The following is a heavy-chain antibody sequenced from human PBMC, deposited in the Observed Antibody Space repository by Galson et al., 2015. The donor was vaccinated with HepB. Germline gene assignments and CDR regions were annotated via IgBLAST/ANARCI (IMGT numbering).Heavy chain of an antibody. V-gene: IGHV3-33*01. CDR2: IWNDGSNK. D-gene: IGHD1-26*01. Sequence: LRLSCAASGFPFRTYGMHWVRQAPGKGLEWVAVIWNDGSNKYYADSVKGRFTISRDNSRNTLYLEMNSLRAEDTAVYYCAREKIVGAYVGKDYWGQGTLVTVSS. J-gene: IGHJ4*02. CDR3: AREKIVGAYVGKDY. CDR1: GFPFRTYG.